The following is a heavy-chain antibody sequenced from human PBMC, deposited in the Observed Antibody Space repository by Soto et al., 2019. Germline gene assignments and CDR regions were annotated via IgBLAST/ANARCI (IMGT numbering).Heavy chain of an antibody. D-gene: IGHD2-2*02. V-gene: IGHV1-69*06. J-gene: IGHJ4*02. CDR3: AREGRGKKAGYNGLVSLGY. CDR2: IIPIFNST. CDR1: GSRFSNYV. Sequence: SVKVSCKVSGSRFSNYVISWVRQAPGHGLEWLGRIIPIFNSTKYAQSFQGRVTITVDKSTSTASLELSSLRSDDTAVYYCAREGRGKKAGYNGLVSLGYWGQGTLVTVSS.